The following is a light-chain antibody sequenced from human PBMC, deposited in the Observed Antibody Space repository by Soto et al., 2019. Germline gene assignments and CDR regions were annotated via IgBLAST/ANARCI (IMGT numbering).Light chain of an antibody. CDR3: QQLNSYPLT. Sequence: IQLTQSPSSLSASVGDRVTITCRASQGISRYLAWYQQKPGEAPKLLIYAASTLQSGVPSRFSGSGSGTDFTLTISSLQPEDFATYYCQQLNSYPLTFGGGTKVDIK. J-gene: IGKJ4*01. V-gene: IGKV1-9*01. CDR1: QGISRY. CDR2: AAS.